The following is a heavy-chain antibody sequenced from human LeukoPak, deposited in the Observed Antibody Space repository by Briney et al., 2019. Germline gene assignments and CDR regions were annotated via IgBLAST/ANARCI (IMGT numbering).Heavy chain of an antibody. V-gene: IGHV4-30-4*01. D-gene: IGHD6-13*01. Sequence: PSETLSLTCTVSGGSISSGDYYWSWIRQPPGKGLEWIGYIYYSGSTYYNPSLKSRVTISVDTSKNQFSLRLSSVTAADTALYYCARHGQQQLLTFFDYWGQGTLVTVSS. CDR3: ARHGQQQLLTFFDY. J-gene: IGHJ4*02. CDR1: GGSISSGDYY. CDR2: IYYSGST.